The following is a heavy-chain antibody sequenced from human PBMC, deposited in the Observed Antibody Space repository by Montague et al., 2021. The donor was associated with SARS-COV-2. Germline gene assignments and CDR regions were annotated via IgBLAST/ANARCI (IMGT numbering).Heavy chain of an antibody. J-gene: IGHJ3*02. CDR1: GGSFSGYY. Sequence: SETLSLTCAVYGGSFSGYYWSWIRQPPEKGLEWIGEINQSGRTNNNPSLKSRVIISVDTSKNQFSLKLSSVTAADTAVYYCARGTGPRSITLFGVIISGHGFDIWGQGTMVTVSS. D-gene: IGHD3-3*01. V-gene: IGHV4-34*01. CDR2: INQSGRT. CDR3: ARGTGPRSITLFGVIISGHGFDI.